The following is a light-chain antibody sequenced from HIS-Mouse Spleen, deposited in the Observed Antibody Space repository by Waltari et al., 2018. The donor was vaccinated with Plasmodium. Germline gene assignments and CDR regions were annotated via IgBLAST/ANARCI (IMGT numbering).Light chain of an antibody. CDR1: QSVSSN. V-gene: IGKV3-15*01. CDR3: QQYNNPRTT. CDR2: GAS. Sequence: IVITLSPPTLSVSPGQRPTLSCRASQSVSSNLAWYQQKPGQAPRLLIYGASTRATGIPARFSGSGSGTEFTLTISSLQSEDFAVYYCQQYNNPRTTFGQGTKLEIK. J-gene: IGKJ2*01.